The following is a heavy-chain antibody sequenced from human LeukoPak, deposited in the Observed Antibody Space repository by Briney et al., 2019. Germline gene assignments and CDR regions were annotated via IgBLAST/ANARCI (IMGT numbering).Heavy chain of an antibody. V-gene: IGHV3-48*04. CDR2: ISTSSGTM. D-gene: IGHD2-2*01. CDR1: GFTFSTYS. CDR3: AREGSAADDFDY. J-gene: IGHJ4*02. Sequence: PGGSLRPSCAASGFTFSTYSMNWVRQAPGKGLEWVSYISTSSGTMYYADSVKGRFTISRDNAQNSLYLQMNSLTAEDTAVYYCAREGSAADDFDYWGQGTLVTVSS.